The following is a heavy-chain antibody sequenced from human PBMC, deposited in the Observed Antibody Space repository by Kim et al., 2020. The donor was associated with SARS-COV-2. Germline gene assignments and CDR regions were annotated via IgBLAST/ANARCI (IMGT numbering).Heavy chain of an antibody. CDR3: ARGWELLVS. D-gene: IGHD1-26*01. Sequence: SETLSLTCTVSGGSISSYYWSWIRQPPVKGLEWIGYIYYSGSTNYNPSLKSRVTISVDTSKNQFYLKLSTVTAADTAVYYCARGWELLVSWGQGTLVTVSS. V-gene: IGHV4-59*01. CDR2: IYYSGST. CDR1: GGSISSYY. J-gene: IGHJ4*02.